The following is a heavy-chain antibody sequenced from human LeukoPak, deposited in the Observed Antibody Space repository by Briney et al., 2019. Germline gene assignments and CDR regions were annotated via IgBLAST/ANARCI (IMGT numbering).Heavy chain of an antibody. CDR3: ARRVPIVVVTAMMRWFDP. CDR1: GGSISSSNW. CDR2: IYHSGST. V-gene: IGHV4-4*02. Sequence: SGTLSLTCAVSGGSISSSNWWSWVRQPPGKGLEWIGEIYHSGSTNYNPSLKSRVTISVDTSKNQFSLKLSSVTAADTAVYYCARRVPIVVVTAMMRWFDPWGQGTLVTVSS. D-gene: IGHD2-21*02. J-gene: IGHJ5*02.